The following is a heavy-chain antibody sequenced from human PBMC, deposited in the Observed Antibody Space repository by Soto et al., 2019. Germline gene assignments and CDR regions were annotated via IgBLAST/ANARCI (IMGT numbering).Heavy chain of an antibody. D-gene: IGHD6-19*01. V-gene: IGHV4-59*08. J-gene: IGHJ4*02. CDR2: IYYSGST. Sequence: SETLSLTCTVSGGSISSYYWSWIRQPPGKGLEWIGYIYYSGSTNYNPSLKSRVTISVDTSKNQFSLKLSSVTAADTAVYYCARHVAKVRGSSDWYNSQIDYWGQGTLVTVSS. CDR3: ARHVAKVRGSSDWYNSQIDY. CDR1: GGSISSYY.